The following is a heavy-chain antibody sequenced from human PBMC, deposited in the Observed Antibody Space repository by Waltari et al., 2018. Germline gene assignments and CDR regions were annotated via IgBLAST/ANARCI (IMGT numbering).Heavy chain of an antibody. V-gene: IGHV4-61*02. CDR3: ATTVVVDTAMETPDAFDI. J-gene: IGHJ3*02. D-gene: IGHD5-18*01. Sequence: QVQLQESGPGLVKPSQTLSLTCTVSGGSISSGSYYWSWIRQPAGKGLEWIGRIYTSGSTTSNPSLKSRVTISVDTSKNQFSLKLSSVTAADTAVYYFATTVVVDTAMETPDAFDIWGQGTMVTVSS. CDR1: GGSISSGSYY. CDR2: IYTSGST.